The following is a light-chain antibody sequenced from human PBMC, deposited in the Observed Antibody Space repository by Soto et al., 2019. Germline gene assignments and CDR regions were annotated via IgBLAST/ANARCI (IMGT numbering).Light chain of an antibody. Sequence: EIVMTQSPATLSVSPGERSKHSCRASQSVSSNLAWYQQKPGQAPRLLIYGASTRATGIPARFSGSGSGTEFTLTISSLQSEDFAVYYCQQYNNWPRTFGQGTKV. J-gene: IGKJ1*01. CDR3: QQYNNWPRT. CDR1: QSVSSN. V-gene: IGKV3-15*01. CDR2: GAS.